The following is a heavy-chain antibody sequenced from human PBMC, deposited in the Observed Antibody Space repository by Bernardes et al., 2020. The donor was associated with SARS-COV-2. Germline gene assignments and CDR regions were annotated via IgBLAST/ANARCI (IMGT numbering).Heavy chain of an antibody. D-gene: IGHD3-3*01. V-gene: IGHV3-74*01. CDR3: IRDLRSGDY. CDR1: GFIFSSYW. J-gene: IGHJ4*02. CDR2: INPDGSTT. Sequence: SLRLSCAASGFIFSSYWMHWVRQAPGKGLVWVSRINPDGSTTTYADSVKGRFTISRDNAKNTVYLQMNSLRAEDTAVYYCIRDLRSGDYWGQGSLVTVSS.